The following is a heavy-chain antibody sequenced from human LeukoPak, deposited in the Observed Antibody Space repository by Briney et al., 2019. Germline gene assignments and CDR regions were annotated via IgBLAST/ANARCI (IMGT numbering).Heavy chain of an antibody. CDR2: IYSGGST. CDR3: ARVGGH. V-gene: IGHV3-53*01. Sequence: GGSLRLSCAASGLTFSKNYMSWVRQAPGKGLESVSVIYSGGSTYYADSVRGRFTISRDNSKNTLYLRMNSLRVEDTAVYYCARVGGHWGQGTLVTVSS. J-gene: IGHJ4*02. D-gene: IGHD3-10*01. CDR1: GLTFSKNY.